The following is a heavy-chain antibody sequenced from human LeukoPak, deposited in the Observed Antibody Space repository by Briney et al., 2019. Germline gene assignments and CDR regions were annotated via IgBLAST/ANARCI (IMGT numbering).Heavy chain of an antibody. Sequence: SETLSLTCAVYGGSFSGYYWSWIRQPPGKGLEWIGEISHSGSTNYNPSLKSRVTISVDTSKNQFSLKLSSVTAADTAVYYCASLGGSSNAFDIWGQGTMVTVSS. J-gene: IGHJ3*02. CDR3: ASLGGSSNAFDI. D-gene: IGHD3-10*01. CDR2: ISHSGST. CDR1: GGSFSGYY. V-gene: IGHV4-34*01.